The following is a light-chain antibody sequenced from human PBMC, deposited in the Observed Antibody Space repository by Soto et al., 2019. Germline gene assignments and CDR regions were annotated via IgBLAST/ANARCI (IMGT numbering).Light chain of an antibody. CDR1: HSVSSSY. V-gene: IGKV3-20*01. J-gene: IGKJ5*01. Sequence: ELVLTQSPGTLSLSPGDRVTLSCRASHSVSSSYLAWYQQKPGQAPRLLIYGASSRATGIPDRFSGSGSGTDFTLTISRLEPEDFAVYYCQQYGSSPPITFGQGTRLEIK. CDR3: QQYGSSPPIT. CDR2: GAS.